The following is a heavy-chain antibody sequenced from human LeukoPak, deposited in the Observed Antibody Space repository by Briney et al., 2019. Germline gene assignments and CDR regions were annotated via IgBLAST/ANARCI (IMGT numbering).Heavy chain of an antibody. Sequence: GGSLRLSCAASGFTFSNAWMSWVRQAPGRGLEWVGRIKSKTDGGTTDYAAPVKDRFTISREDSKNTLYLQMNSLKTEDKAVYYCTTGRLGYCSGGSCYSGARAGFDYWGQGTLVTVSS. D-gene: IGHD2-15*01. CDR2: IKSKTDGGTT. V-gene: IGHV3-15*01. CDR1: GFTFSNAW. J-gene: IGHJ4*02. CDR3: TTGRLGYCSGGSCYSGARAGFDY.